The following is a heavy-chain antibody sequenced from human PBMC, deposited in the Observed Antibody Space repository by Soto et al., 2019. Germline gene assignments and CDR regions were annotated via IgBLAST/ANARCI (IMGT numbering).Heavy chain of an antibody. D-gene: IGHD3-3*01. CDR3: ASGSWNDFWSGYSSRAYYYYGMDV. CDR2: ISAYNGNT. Sequence: ASVKVSCKASGYTFTSYGISWVRQAPGQGLECMGWISAYNGNTNYAQKLQGRVTMTTDTSTSTAYMELRSLRSDDSAVYYCASGSWNDFWSGYSSRAYYYYGMDVWGQGTTVTVSS. CDR1: GYTFTSYG. J-gene: IGHJ6*02. V-gene: IGHV1-18*01.